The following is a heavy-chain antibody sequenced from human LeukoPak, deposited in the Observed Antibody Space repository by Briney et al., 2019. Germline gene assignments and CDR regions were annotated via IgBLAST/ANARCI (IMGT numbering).Heavy chain of an antibody. CDR2: IYYSGST. CDR1: GGSISSYY. J-gene: IGHJ5*02. D-gene: IGHD3-22*01. CDR3: ARHGGNYYDSSGYYYHWFDP. Sequence: SETLSLTCTVSGGSISSYYWNWIRQPPGKGLDWIGYIYYSGSTNYNPSLKSRVTISVDTSKNQFSLKLSSVTAADTAVYYCARHGGNYYDSSGYYYHWFDPWGQGTLVTVSS. V-gene: IGHV4-59*08.